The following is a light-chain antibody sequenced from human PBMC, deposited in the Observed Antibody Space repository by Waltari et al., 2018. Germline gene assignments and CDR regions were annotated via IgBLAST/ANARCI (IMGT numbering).Light chain of an antibody. CDR1: QSVSRY. Sequence: EIVLTQSPATLSFFPGERVTLSCRASQSVSRYMAWYQQKPGQAPRLLIYDISNRATGIPARFSGSGSGSDFTLTISRLEPEDFAVYYCHQRNNWPYTFGQGTKLEI. V-gene: IGKV3-11*01. CDR2: DIS. J-gene: IGKJ2*01. CDR3: HQRNNWPYT.